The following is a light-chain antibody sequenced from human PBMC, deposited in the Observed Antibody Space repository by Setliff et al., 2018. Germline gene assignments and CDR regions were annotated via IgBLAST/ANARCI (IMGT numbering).Light chain of an antibody. CDR2: DVT. Sequence: QSALTQPPSASGSPGQSVTISCTGTSNDVWGHNYVSWYQQHPGKAPQLIIYDVTKRPSGVPDRFSGSKSGNTASLTVSGLQAEDEADYYCSLYSGSNNFFFGSGTKV. V-gene: IGLV2-8*01. CDR3: SLYSGSNNFF. CDR1: SNDVWGHNY. J-gene: IGLJ1*01.